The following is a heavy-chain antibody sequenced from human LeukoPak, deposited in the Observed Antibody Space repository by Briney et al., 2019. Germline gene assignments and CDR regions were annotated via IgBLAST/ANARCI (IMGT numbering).Heavy chain of an antibody. J-gene: IGHJ6*03. CDR2: INPSGGST. D-gene: IGHD3-10*01. V-gene: IGHV1-46*01. Sequence: ASVTVSCKASGYTFTSYYMHWVRQAPGQGLEWMGIINPSGGSTSYAQKFQGRVTMTRDMSTSTVYMELSSLRSEDTAVYYCARAMVRGDYYYYMDVWGKGTTVTVSS. CDR3: ARAMVRGDYYYYMDV. CDR1: GYTFTSYY.